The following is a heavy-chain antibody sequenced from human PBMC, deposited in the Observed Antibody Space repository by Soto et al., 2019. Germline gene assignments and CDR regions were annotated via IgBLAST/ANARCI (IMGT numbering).Heavy chain of an antibody. J-gene: IGHJ4*02. CDR3: ETDRRPTGRYYFDY. Sequence: QVQLVESGGGVVQPGRSLRLSCAASGFTFSSYGMHWVRQAPGKGLEWVAVISYDGSNKYYADSVKGRFTMSRDNSKNTLYLQMNSLRAEDKDVYYCETDRRPTGRYYFDYWGQGTLVTVSS. CDR2: ISYDGSNK. CDR1: GFTFSSYG. D-gene: IGHD1-1*01. V-gene: IGHV3-30*03.